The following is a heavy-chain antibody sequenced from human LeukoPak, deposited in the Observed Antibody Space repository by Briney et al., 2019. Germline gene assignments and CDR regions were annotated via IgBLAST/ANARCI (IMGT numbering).Heavy chain of an antibody. Sequence: SETLSLTCTVSGGSISYHYWSWIRQPAGKGLEWIGRIDPSGTTYYNPSLKSRLTMSLDTSRNQFSLRLNSVTAADTAVYYCARSGSVKDSYYYYMDVWGKGTTVTVSS. CDR1: GGSISYHY. J-gene: IGHJ6*03. CDR3: ARSGSVKDSYYYYMDV. D-gene: IGHD5/OR15-5a*01. CDR2: IDPSGTT. V-gene: IGHV4-4*07.